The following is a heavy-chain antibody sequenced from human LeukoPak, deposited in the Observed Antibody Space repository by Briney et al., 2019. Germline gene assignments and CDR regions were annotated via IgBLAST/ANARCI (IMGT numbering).Heavy chain of an antibody. CDR2: IYYSGST. Sequence: PSETLSLTCTVSGGSISSSSYYWGWIRQPPGKGLEWIGSIYYSGSTYYNPSLKSRVTISVDTSKNQFSLKLSSVTAADTAVYYCARGGDFGVVITRRMDVWGKGTTVTVSS. D-gene: IGHD3-3*01. J-gene: IGHJ6*03. CDR1: GGSISSSSYY. CDR3: ARGGDFGVVITRRMDV. V-gene: IGHV4-39*07.